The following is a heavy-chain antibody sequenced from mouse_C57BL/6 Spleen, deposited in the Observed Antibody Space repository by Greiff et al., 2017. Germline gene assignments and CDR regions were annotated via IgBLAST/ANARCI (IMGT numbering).Heavy chain of an antibody. CDR3: ARDDYDGFAY. J-gene: IGHJ3*01. CDR1: GFTFSSYA. Sequence: EVKVVESGGGLVKPGGSLKLSCAASGFTFSSYAMSWVRQTPEKKLEWVATISDGGSYTYYPDNVKGRFTISRDNAKNNLYLQMSHLKSDDTAMYYCARDDYDGFAYWGQGTLVTVSA. V-gene: IGHV5-4*01. CDR2: ISDGGSYT. D-gene: IGHD2-4*01.